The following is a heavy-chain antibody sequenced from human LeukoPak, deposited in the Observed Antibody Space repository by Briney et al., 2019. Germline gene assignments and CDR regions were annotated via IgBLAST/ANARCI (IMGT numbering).Heavy chain of an antibody. CDR3: ARGGSSPYYYYYMDV. D-gene: IGHD6-6*01. CDR2: IIPIFGTA. J-gene: IGHJ6*03. V-gene: IGHV1-69*05. Sequence: SVKVSCKASGGTFSSYAISWVRQAPGQGLEWMGGIIPIFGTANYAQKFQGRVTITTDESTSTAYMELSSLRSEDTAVYYCARGGSSPYYYYYMDVWGKGTTVTVSS. CDR1: GGTFSSYA.